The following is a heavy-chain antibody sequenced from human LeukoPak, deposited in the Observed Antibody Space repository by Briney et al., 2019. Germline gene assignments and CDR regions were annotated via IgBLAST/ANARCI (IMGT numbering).Heavy chain of an antibody. CDR2: ISYDGSNK. D-gene: IGHD3-22*01. J-gene: IGHJ2*01. CDR1: GFTFSSYA. Sequence: GGSLRLSCAASGFTFSSYAMHWVRQAPGKGLEWVAVISYDGSNKYYADSVKGRFTISRDNSKNTLYLQMNSLRAEDTAVYYCAKDLFPDYYDSSGYTYWYFDLWGRGTLVTVSS. CDR3: AKDLFPDYYDSSGYTYWYFDL. V-gene: IGHV3-30-3*01.